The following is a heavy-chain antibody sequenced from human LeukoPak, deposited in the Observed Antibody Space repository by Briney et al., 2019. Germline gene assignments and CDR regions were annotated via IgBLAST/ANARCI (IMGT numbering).Heavy chain of an antibody. CDR2: ISSSSSYI. D-gene: IGHD1-26*01. Sequence: PGGSLRLSCAASGFTFSSYSMNWVRQAPGKGLEWVSSISSSSSYIYYADSVKGRFTISRDNAKNSLYLQMNSLRAEDTALYYCAKDMGIVGATFDAFDIWGQGTMVTVSS. J-gene: IGHJ3*02. CDR3: AKDMGIVGATFDAFDI. V-gene: IGHV3-21*04. CDR1: GFTFSSYS.